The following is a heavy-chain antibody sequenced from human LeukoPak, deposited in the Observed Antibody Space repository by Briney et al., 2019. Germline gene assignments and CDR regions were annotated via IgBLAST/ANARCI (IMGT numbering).Heavy chain of an antibody. Sequence: SVKVSCKASGGTFSSYAISWVRQAPGQGLEWMEGIIPIFGTANYAQKFRGRVTITADKSTSTAYMELSSLRSEDTAVYYCARGSSGWYLDAFDIWGQGTMVTVSS. CDR3: ARGSSGWYLDAFDI. V-gene: IGHV1-69*06. J-gene: IGHJ3*02. D-gene: IGHD6-19*01. CDR2: IIPIFGTA. CDR1: GGTFSSYA.